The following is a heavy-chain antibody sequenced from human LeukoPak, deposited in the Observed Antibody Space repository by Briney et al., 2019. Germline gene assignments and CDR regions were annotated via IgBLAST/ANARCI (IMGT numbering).Heavy chain of an antibody. J-gene: IGHJ4*02. CDR2: IYSGGST. D-gene: IGHD3-10*01. V-gene: IGHV3-66*02. Sequence: RAGGSLRLSCAASGFTVSSNYMSWVRQAPGKGLEWVSVIYSGGSTYYADSVKGRFTISRDNSKNTLYLQMDSLRAEDTAVYYCARASGQLGFFDYWGQGTLVTVPS. CDR3: ARASGQLGFFDY. CDR1: GFTVSSNY.